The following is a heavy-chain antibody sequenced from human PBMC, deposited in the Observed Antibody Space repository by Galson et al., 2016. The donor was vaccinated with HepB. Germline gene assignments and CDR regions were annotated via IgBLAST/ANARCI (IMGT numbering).Heavy chain of an antibody. J-gene: IGHJ4*02. CDR2: ISHDGSQQ. Sequence: SLRLSCAASGFRGYAMHWVRQAPGKGLEWVAVISHDGSQQRYSDSVGGRFTVSRDYSNNALYLQMSALRGDDTAVYFCARGNGQAGRQIDSWGQGTLVAVSS. V-gene: IGHV3-30*03. D-gene: IGHD6-6*01. CDR3: ARGNGQAGRQIDS. CDR1: GFRGYA.